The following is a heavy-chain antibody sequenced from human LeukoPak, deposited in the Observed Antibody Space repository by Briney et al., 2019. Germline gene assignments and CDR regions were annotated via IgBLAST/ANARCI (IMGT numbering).Heavy chain of an antibody. CDR3: ARYYYDSSGYYYFDY. D-gene: IGHD3-22*01. CDR2: INWNGGSI. V-gene: IGHV3-20*04. Sequence: GGSLRLSCAASGFTFDDYGMSWVRQAPGKGLEWVSGINWNGGSIGYADSVKGRFTISRDNAKNSLYLQMNSLRAEDTAVYYCARYYYDSSGYYYFDYWGQGTLVTVSS. J-gene: IGHJ4*02. CDR1: GFTFDDYG.